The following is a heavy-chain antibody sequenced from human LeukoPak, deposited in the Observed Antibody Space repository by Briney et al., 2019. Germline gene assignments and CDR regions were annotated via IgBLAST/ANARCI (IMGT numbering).Heavy chain of an antibody. J-gene: IGHJ6*02. CDR2: ISGSGNRT. CDR3: AKNLYCGGGSCYPSALGMDV. D-gene: IGHD2-15*01. Sequence: GGSLRLSCAASGFTFSSYAMSWVRQAPGKGLEWVSSISGSGNRTYYADSVKGRFTISRDNSKNTLFLQMNSLRAEDTAVYYCAKNLYCGGGSCYPSALGMDVWGQGATVTVSS. CDR1: GFTFSSYA. V-gene: IGHV3-23*01.